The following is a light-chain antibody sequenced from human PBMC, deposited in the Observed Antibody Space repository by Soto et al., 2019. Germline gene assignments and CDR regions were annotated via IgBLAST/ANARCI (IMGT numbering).Light chain of an antibody. J-gene: IGKJ2*03. V-gene: IGKV1-5*01. CDR1: QSIDKW. Sequence: DIQMTQSPSTLSASVGDRVTITCRASQSIDKWLAWYQRKPGKPPKLLIYDASSLQGGVPSRVSGSGFGTEFTLTISGLQPDDSATCYCQQCKSYYSFGQGTKLEI. CDR2: DAS. CDR3: QQCKSYYS.